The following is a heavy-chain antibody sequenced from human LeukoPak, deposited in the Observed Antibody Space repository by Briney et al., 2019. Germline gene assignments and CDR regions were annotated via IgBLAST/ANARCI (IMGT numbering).Heavy chain of an antibody. D-gene: IGHD1-26*01. CDR3: AKVGSGSYYLDY. V-gene: IGHV3-23*01. CDR1: GFTFSSYA. Sequence: GGSLRLSCAASGFTFSSYAMSWLRQAPGKGLEWVSAISGSGGSTYYADSVKGRFTISRDNSKNTLYLQMNSLRAEDTAVYYCAKVGSGSYYLDYWGQGTLVTVSS. CDR2: ISGSGGST. J-gene: IGHJ4*02.